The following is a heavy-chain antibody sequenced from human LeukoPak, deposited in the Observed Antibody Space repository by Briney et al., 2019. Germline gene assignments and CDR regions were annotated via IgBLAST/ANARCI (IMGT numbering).Heavy chain of an antibody. CDR1: GGTFSSYA. CDR2: IIPIFGTA. D-gene: IGHD1-20*01. Sequence: ASVTVSCKASGGTFSSYAIRWVRQAPGQGLEWMGGIIPIFGTANYAQKFQGRVTITADESTSTAYMELSSLRSEDTAVYYCAREANWNSGYYFDYWGQGTLVTVSS. V-gene: IGHV1-69*13. J-gene: IGHJ4*02. CDR3: AREANWNSGYYFDY.